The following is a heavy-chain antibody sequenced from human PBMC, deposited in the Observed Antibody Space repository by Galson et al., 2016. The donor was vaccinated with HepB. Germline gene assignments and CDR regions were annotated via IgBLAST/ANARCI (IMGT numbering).Heavy chain of an antibody. CDR1: GLTFSNFW. V-gene: IGHV3-7*04. D-gene: IGHD2-2*01. J-gene: IGHJ4*02. CDR2: INQDGTEK. Sequence: SLRLSCAASGLTFSNFWMTWVRQAPGKGLEWVANINQDGTEKHYLDSVRGRFTISRDNAKSSLFLQMNSLRAEDTAVYFCERAYQCTLDYWGQGTLVTVSS. CDR3: ERAYQCTLDY.